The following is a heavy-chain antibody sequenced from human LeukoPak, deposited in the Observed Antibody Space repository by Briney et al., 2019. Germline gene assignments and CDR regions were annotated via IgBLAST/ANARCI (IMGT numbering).Heavy chain of an antibody. CDR2: INHSGST. CDR1: GGSFSGYY. V-gene: IGHV4-34*01. Sequence: SETPSLTCAVYGGSFSGYYWSWIRQPPGKGLEWIGEINHSGSTNYNPSLKSRVTISVDTSKNQFSLKLSSVTAADTAVYYCARGLHYYYMDVWGKGTTVTVSS. CDR3: ARGLHYYYMDV. J-gene: IGHJ6*03.